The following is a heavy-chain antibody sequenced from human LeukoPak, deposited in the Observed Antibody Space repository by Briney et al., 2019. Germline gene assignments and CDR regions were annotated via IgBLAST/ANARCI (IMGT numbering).Heavy chain of an antibody. CDR1: GFSFSSYG. J-gene: IGHJ4*02. CDR3: AKPGGASSIAY. V-gene: IGHV3-30*02. D-gene: IGHD6-6*01. CDR2: IRNDGSNK. Sequence: GGSLRLSCAASGFSFSSYGMHWVRQAPGKGLEWVAFIRNDGSNKYYADSAKGRFTISRDNTKNTLYLQMNSLRAEDTAVYYCAKPGGASSIAYWGQGTLVTVSS.